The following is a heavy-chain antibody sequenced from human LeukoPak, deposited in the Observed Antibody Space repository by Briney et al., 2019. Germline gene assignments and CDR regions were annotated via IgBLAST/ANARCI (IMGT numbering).Heavy chain of an antibody. D-gene: IGHD2-15*01. CDR3: ARGGPGVQGMVVAATKTFDY. CDR2: IYYSGST. J-gene: IGHJ4*02. Sequence: HPSETLSLTCTVSGGSISSYYWSWIRQPPGKGLEWIGYIYYSGSTNYNPSLKSRVTISVDTSKNQFSLKLSSVTAADTAVYYCARGGPGVQGMVVAATKTFDYWGQGTLVTVSS. CDR1: GGSISSYY. V-gene: IGHV4-59*01.